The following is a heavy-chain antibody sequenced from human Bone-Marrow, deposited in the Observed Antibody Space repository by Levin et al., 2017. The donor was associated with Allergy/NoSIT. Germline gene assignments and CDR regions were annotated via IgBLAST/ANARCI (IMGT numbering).Heavy chain of an antibody. V-gene: IGHV1-24*01. D-gene: IGHD5-18*01. CDR3: ATGPLRTAMAPHYFDY. CDR1: GYTLTELS. CDR2: FDPEDGET. Sequence: ASVKVSCKVSGYTLTELSMHWVRQAPGKGLEWMGGFDPEDGETIYAQKFQGRVTMTEDTSTDTAYMELSSLRSEDTAVYYCATGPLRTAMAPHYFDYWGQGTLVTVSS. J-gene: IGHJ4*02.